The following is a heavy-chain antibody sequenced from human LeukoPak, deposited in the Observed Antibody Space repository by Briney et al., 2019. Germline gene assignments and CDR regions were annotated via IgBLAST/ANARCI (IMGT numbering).Heavy chain of an antibody. D-gene: IGHD6-13*01. CDR1: GGSISSSSYY. V-gene: IGHV4-39*07. J-gene: IGHJ4*02. CDR2: IYYSGST. Sequence: SETLSLTCTVSGGSISSSSYYWGWIRQPPGKGLEWIGSIYYSGSTYYNPSLKSRVTISVDTSKNQFSLKLSSVTAADTAVYYCARPYPGRAAAGTTHWGQGTLVTVSS. CDR3: ARPYPGRAAAGTTH.